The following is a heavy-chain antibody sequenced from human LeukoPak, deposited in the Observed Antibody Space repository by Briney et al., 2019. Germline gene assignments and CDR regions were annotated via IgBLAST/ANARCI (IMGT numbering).Heavy chain of an antibody. CDR1: GDSLSGYW. CDR3: TRRRYYDPLGLDF. CDR2: IYYTGST. V-gene: IGHV4-59*12. Sequence: SETLSLTCSVSGDSLSGYWWTWIRQPPGKGLEWIGIIYYTGSTNYNPSLKRRVTLSADTSKNQLSLKPTSVTAADTAVYYCTRRRYYDPLGLDFWGRGTLVTVSS. J-gene: IGHJ4*02. D-gene: IGHD3-22*01.